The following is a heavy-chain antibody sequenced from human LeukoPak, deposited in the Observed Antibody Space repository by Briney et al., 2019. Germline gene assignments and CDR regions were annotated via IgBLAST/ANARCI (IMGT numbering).Heavy chain of an antibody. CDR2: ISGSGGST. J-gene: IGHJ6*02. V-gene: IGHV3-23*01. Sequence: GGSLRLSCAASGFTFSSYAMSWVRQAPGKGLEWVSAISGSGGSTYYADSVKGRFTISRDNSKNTLYLQMNSLRAEDTAVYYCARTRYCSGGNCYHSGYYGMDVWGQGTTVTVSS. CDR1: GFTFSSYA. D-gene: IGHD2-15*01. CDR3: ARTRYCSGGNCYHSGYYGMDV.